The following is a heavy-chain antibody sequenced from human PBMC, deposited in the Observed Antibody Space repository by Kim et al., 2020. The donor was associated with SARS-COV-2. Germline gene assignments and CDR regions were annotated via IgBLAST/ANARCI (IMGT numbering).Heavy chain of an antibody. CDR3: ARHGDVRYYDILGLFMDV. Sequence: SETLSLTCTVSGVSISSSSYYWGWIRQPPGKGLEWIGSIYYSGSTYYNPSLKSRVTISVDTSKNQFSLKLSSVTAADTAVYYCARHGDVRYYDILGLFMDVWGQGTTVTVSS. V-gene: IGHV4-39*01. CDR1: GVSISSSSYY. J-gene: IGHJ6*02. CDR2: IYYSGST. D-gene: IGHD3-9*01.